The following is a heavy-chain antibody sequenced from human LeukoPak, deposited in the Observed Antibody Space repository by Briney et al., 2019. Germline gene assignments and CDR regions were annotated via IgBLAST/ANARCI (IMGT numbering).Heavy chain of an antibody. V-gene: IGHV1-46*01. J-gene: IGHJ6*03. Sequence: ASVKVSCKASGYTFTSYYMHWVRQAPGQGLEWMGIINPSGGSTSYAQKFQGRVTMTRDTSISTAYMELSRLRSDDTAVYYCARGRRDGYNWHYYYMDVWGKGTTVTISS. D-gene: IGHD5-24*01. CDR2: INPSGGST. CDR3: ARGRRDGYNWHYYYMDV. CDR1: GYTFTSYY.